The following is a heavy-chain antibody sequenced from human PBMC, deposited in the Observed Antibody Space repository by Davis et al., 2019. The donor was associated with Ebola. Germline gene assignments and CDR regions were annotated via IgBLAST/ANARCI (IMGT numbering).Heavy chain of an antibody. J-gene: IGHJ4*02. CDR2: IWYDGSNK. CDR3: ARERITMVQGVIITGYFDY. Sequence: GGSLRLSCAASGFTFSSYGMHWVRQAPGKGLEWVAVIWYDGSNKYYADSVKGRFTISRDNAKNSLYLQMNSLRAEDTAVYYCARERITMVQGVIITGYFDYWGQGTLVTVSS. D-gene: IGHD3-10*01. CDR1: GFTFSSYG. V-gene: IGHV3-33*01.